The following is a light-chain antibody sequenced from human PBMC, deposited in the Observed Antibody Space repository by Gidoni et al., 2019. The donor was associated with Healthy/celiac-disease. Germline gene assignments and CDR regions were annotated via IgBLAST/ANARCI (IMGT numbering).Light chain of an antibody. CDR3: QAWDSSTVV. CDR2: QDS. J-gene: IGLJ2*01. CDR1: KLGDNY. Sequence: SYALPQPPSVSVSPGQTASITCSGDKLGDNYACWYQQKPGQFPVLVIYQDSKRPSGIPERFSGSNSGNTATLTISGTQAMDEADYYCQAWDSSTVVFGRGTKLTV. V-gene: IGLV3-1*01.